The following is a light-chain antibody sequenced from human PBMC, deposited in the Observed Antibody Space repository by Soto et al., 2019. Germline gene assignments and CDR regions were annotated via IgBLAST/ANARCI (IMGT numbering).Light chain of an antibody. CDR3: QQYNNWPGT. Sequence: EIVVTQSPATLSVSPGERVTLSCRASHGVSSNLAWYQQKPGQAPRLLIYDASSRATGLPARFSGSGSGTEFTLTISSLHSEDFAVYYCQQYNNWPGTFGHGTKV. J-gene: IGKJ1*01. V-gene: IGKV3-15*01. CDR1: HGVSSN. CDR2: DAS.